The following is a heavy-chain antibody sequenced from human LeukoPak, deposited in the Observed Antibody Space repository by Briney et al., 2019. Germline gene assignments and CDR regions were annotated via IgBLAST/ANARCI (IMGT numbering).Heavy chain of an antibody. CDR1: GFTFSSYW. CDR2: VNSDGNSA. CDR3: ARMGDHDYGDYSWFDP. J-gene: IGHJ5*02. Sequence: PGGSLRLSCAASGFTFSSYWIHWVRQGSGEGLVWVSHVNSDGNSATYADSVKGRFTISRDNAKNTVYLQMNSLRAEDTAVYYCARMGDHDYGDYSWFDPWGQGTLVTVSS. V-gene: IGHV3-74*01. D-gene: IGHD4-17*01.